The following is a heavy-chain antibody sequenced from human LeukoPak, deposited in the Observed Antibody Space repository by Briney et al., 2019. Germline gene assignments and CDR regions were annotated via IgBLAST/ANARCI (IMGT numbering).Heavy chain of an antibody. CDR2: IRGDGV. Sequence: GSLRLSCAASGFTFAIYHMSWVRQAPGKGLEWVATIRGDGVYYADSVQGCFTISRDDSKNTVDVQMNSLRAEDTAVYYCAKSRVEVAGTGGFDTWGRGTLVAVSS. D-gene: IGHD6-13*01. J-gene: IGHJ3*02. CDR3: AKSRVEVAGTGGFDT. CDR1: GFTFAIYH. V-gene: IGHV3-23*01.